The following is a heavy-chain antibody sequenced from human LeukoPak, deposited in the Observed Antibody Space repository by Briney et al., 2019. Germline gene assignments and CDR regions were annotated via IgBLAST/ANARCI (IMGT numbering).Heavy chain of an antibody. Sequence: SETLSLTCAVYGGSFSGYYWSWIRQPPGKGLEWIGYIYYSGNTNYTPSLKSRVTISVDTSKNQFSLKLSSVTAADTAVYYCARAARPYCSSTSCYYYYGMDVWGQGTTVTVSS. CDR1: GGSFSGYY. CDR3: ARAARPYCSSTSCYYYYGMDV. V-gene: IGHV4-59*01. D-gene: IGHD2-2*01. J-gene: IGHJ6*02. CDR2: IYYSGNT.